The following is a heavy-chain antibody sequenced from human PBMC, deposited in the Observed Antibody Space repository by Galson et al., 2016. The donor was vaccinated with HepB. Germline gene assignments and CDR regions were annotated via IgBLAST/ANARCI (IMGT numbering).Heavy chain of an antibody. J-gene: IGHJ5*02. V-gene: IGHV4-31*03. D-gene: IGHD1-14*01. CDR2: IYHSGTT. CDR3: ARGPDRRGFDP. CDR1: GGSINSGDFS. Sequence: TLSLTCTVSGGSINSGDFSWSWVRQHPGKGLEWIGYIYHSGTTHFNPSLKSRVTISVDTSKNHFSLNLTSVTAADTAVYYCARGPDRRGFDPWGQGTLVTVSS.